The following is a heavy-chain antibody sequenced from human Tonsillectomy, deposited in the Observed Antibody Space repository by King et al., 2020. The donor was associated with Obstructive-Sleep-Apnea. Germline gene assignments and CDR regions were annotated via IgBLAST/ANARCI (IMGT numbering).Heavy chain of an antibody. CDR1: GFTFSSYA. CDR3: AKECCGKYDYSRGLMYLDAFDI. V-gene: IGHV3-23*04. CDR2: ISGSGGST. J-gene: IGHJ3*02. Sequence: VQLVESGGGLVQPGGSLRLSCAASGFTFSSYAMSWVRQAPGKGLEWVSAISGSGGSTYYADSVKGRFTISIDNSKNTMYLQMNSLRAEDTAVYYCAKECCGKYDYSRGLMYLDAFDIWGQGTMVTVSS. D-gene: IGHD4-11*01.